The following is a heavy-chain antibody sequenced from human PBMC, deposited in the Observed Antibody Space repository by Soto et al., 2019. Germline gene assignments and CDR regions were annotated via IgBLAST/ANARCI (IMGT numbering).Heavy chain of an antibody. CDR3: ARDRVIIPPSFDY. J-gene: IGHJ4*02. CDR1: GFTFSSFG. D-gene: IGHD3-3*01. Sequence: GGSLRLSCAASGFTFSSFGMHWVRQAPGKGLEWVAVIWYDGTNKYYADSVKGRFTISRDNSRNTLYLQMNSLRAEDTAVYYCARDRVIIPPSFDYWGQGTLVTVSS. V-gene: IGHV3-33*01. CDR2: IWYDGTNK.